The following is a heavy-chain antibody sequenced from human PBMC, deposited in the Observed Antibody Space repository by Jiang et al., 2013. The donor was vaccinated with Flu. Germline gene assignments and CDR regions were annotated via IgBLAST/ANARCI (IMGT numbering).Heavy chain of an antibody. J-gene: IGHJ4*02. V-gene: IGHV4-61*01. CDR2: IYYSGST. Sequence: PGLVKPSETLSLTCTVSGGSVSSGSYYWSWIRQPPGKGLEWIGYIYYSGSTNYNPSLKSRVTISVDTSKNQFSLKLSSVTAADTAVYYCARVPPRGGNPRYFDYWGQGTLVTVSS. CDR3: ARVPPRGGNPRYFDY. CDR1: GGSVSSGSYY. D-gene: IGHD4-23*01.